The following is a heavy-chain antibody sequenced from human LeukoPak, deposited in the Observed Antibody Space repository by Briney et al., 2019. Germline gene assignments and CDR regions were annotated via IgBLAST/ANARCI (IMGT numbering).Heavy chain of an antibody. V-gene: IGHV4-59*08. CDR2: IYYSGST. CDR3: ARHQPICGGDCYTGPNYYYYYDMDV. Sequence: PSETLSLTCTVSGGSISSYYWSWIRQPPGKGLEWIGYIYYSGSTNYNPSLKSRVSISVDTSKNQFSLKLSSVTAADTAVYYCARHQPICGGDCYTGPNYYYYYDMDVWGQGTTVTVSS. CDR1: GGSISSYY. J-gene: IGHJ6*02. D-gene: IGHD2-21*02.